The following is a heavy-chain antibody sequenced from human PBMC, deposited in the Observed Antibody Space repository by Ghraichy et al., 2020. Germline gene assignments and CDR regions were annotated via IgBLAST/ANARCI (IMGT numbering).Heavy chain of an antibody. V-gene: IGHV3-66*01. J-gene: IGHJ3*01. Sequence: GESLNISCAVSGFIVRDNHMNWVRQAPGKGLECVSVIYSGGNTYYADSVKGRFIISRDNSKNMLYLQMNSLRAEDTSVYYCAVFWEGYRLVWGQGTMVTVSS. CDR2: IYSGGNT. CDR3: AVFWEGYRLV. CDR1: GFIVRDNH. D-gene: IGHD3-16*02.